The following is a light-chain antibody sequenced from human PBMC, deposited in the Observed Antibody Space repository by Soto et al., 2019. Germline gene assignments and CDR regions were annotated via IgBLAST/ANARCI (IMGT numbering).Light chain of an antibody. V-gene: IGLV1-51*01. J-gene: IGLJ1*01. CDR3: GTWDSSLSAAV. CDR2: DNN. Sequence: QCLLTQAPSVSATRGQTFTISCSGSNSNIGNNYVSWYQQLPGTAPKLLIYDNNKRPSEIPDRFSGSKSGPSATLGITGLQTGDEADYYCGTWDSSLSAAVFGTGTKVTVL. CDR1: NSNIGNNY.